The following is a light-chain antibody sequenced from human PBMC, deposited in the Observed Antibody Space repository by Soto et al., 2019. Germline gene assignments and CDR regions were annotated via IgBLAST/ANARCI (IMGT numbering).Light chain of an antibody. J-gene: IGKJ1*01. CDR1: QSVSSN. Sequence: EIVMTQSPATLSVSPGERATLSCRASQSVSSNLAWYQQKPGQAPRLLIYGASTRATGIPARFSGSGSGTEFTLTISSLQSEDFAVYYCQQYNNGPPAGTCGQGTKVEIK. V-gene: IGKV3-15*01. CDR2: GAS. CDR3: QQYNNGPPAGT.